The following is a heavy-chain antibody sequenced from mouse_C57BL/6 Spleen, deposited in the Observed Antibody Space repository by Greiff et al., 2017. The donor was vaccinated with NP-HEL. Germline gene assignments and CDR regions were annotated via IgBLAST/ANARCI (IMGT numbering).Heavy chain of an antibody. CDR3: ARKYYSSYHYAMDY. D-gene: IGHD2-5*01. CDR2: IGPGSGST. J-gene: IGHJ4*01. CDR1: GYTFTDYY. V-gene: IGHV1-77*01. Sequence: QVQLQQPGAELVKPGASVKISCKASGYTFTDYYINWVKQRPGQGLEWIGKIGPGSGSTYYNEKFKGKATLTADKSSSTAYMQLSSLTSEDSAVDFCARKYYSSYHYAMDYWGQGTSVTVSS.